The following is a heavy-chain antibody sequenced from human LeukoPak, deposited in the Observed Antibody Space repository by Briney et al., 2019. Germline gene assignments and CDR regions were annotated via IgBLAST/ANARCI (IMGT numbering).Heavy chain of an antibody. Sequence: GGSLRLSCAASGFTFSDYVMSWVRQAPGKGLEWVSGISGGSTFYADSVKGRFTISRDNSKNTLYLQMNSLRAEDTAMYYCATGRYFDWLYSFDPWGQGTLVTVSS. V-gene: IGHV3-23*01. D-gene: IGHD3-9*01. J-gene: IGHJ5*02. CDR3: ATGRYFDWLYSFDP. CDR1: GFTFSDYV. CDR2: ISGGST.